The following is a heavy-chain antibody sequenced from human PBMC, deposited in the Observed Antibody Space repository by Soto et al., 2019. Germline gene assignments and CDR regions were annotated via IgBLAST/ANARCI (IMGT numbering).Heavy chain of an antibody. D-gene: IGHD3-10*01. J-gene: IGHJ4*02. CDR3: GSPYGWGSYLAY. CDR1: GGSFSGYY. Sequence: SETLSLTCAVYGGSFSGYYWSWIRQPPGKGLEWIGEINHSGSTNYNPSLKSRVTISVDTSKNQFSLKLSSVTAADTAVYYCGSPYGWGSYLAYWGQGTLVTVSS. CDR2: INHSGST. V-gene: IGHV4-34*01.